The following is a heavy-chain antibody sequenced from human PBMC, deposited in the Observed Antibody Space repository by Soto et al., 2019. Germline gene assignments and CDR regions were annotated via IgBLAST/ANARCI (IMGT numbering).Heavy chain of an antibody. CDR3: ASHVLLWFGELSYYYGMDV. Sequence: TSETLSLTCAVSGGSISSGGYSWSWIRQPPGKGLEWIGYMYHSGSTYYNPSLKSRVTISIDRSKNQFSLKLSSVTAADTAVYYCASHVLLWFGELSYYYGMDVWGQGTTVTVSS. J-gene: IGHJ6*02. CDR1: GGSISSGGYS. CDR2: MYHSGST. D-gene: IGHD3-10*01. V-gene: IGHV4-30-2*01.